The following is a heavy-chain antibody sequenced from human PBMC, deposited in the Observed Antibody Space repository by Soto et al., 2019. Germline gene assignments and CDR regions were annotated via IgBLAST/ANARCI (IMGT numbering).Heavy chain of an antibody. CDR3: ARRNRGELYGSGRRSIGMEV. CDR2: IYYSGST. D-gene: IGHD3-10*01. V-gene: IGHV4-39*01. Sequence: SATXSLTCTFSGFSISISSYYWCWIRQPPGKVLEWIGSIYYSGSTYYNPSLKSRVTISVDTSKNKFSLKLSSVTAAETAVYYCARRNRGELYGSGRRSIGMEVWGQGTTVTV. CDR1: GFSISISSYY. J-gene: IGHJ6*01.